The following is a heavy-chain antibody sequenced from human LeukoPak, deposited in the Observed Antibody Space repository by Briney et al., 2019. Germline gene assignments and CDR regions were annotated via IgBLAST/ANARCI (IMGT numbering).Heavy chain of an antibody. CDR1: GGSISSSSYY. D-gene: IGHD3-22*01. CDR2: IYTSGST. V-gene: IGHV4-61*02. Sequence: SETLSLTCTVSGGSISSSSYYWSWIRQPAGKGLEWIGRIYTSGSTNYNPSLKGRVTISVDTSKNQFSLKLSSVTAADTAVYYCARDWVVIKGGDAFDIWGQGTMVTVSS. J-gene: IGHJ3*02. CDR3: ARDWVVIKGGDAFDI.